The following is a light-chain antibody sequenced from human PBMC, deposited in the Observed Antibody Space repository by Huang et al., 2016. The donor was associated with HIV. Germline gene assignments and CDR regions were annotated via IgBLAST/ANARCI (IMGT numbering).Light chain of an antibody. Sequence: DIQMTQSPPSLSASQGVRVTLTCRASQDIGNFLAWVQQKPGGAPTLLIFSASTLRLGVPSRFTGRGSGTEFTLTITNLQPEDVATYYCQRYDTAPRAFGPGTKVDI. CDR2: SAS. CDR3: QRYDTAPRA. CDR1: QDIGNF. J-gene: IGKJ1*01. V-gene: IGKV1-27*01.